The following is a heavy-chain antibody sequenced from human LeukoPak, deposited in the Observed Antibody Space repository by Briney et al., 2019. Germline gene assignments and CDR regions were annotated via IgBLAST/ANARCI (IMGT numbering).Heavy chain of an antibody. V-gene: IGHV1-2*02. CDR1: GYTFTRQY. Sequence: GASVKVTCKASGYTFTRQYIHWVRQAPGQGREWMGWINPNSGGTNYAQKFQGRVTMTRDTSITTTYMELSRLRSDDTAVYYCARVVTTTWNSYTGWFDPWGQGTLVTVSS. CDR2: INPNSGGT. CDR3: ARVVTTTWNSYTGWFDP. J-gene: IGHJ5*02. D-gene: IGHD4-11*01.